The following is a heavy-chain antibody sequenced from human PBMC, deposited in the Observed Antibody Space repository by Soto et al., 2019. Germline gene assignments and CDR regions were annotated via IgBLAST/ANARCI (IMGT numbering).Heavy chain of an antibody. Sequence: SETLSLTCAVSGGSISSGGYSWSWIRQPPGKGLEWIGYIYHSGSTYYNPSLKSRVTISVDRSKNQFSLRLSSVTAADTAVYYCARGWGRINNYYGMDVWGQGTTVT. CDR1: GGSISSGGYS. CDR2: IYHSGST. J-gene: IGHJ6*02. D-gene: IGHD1-26*01. V-gene: IGHV4-30-2*01. CDR3: ARGWGRINNYYGMDV.